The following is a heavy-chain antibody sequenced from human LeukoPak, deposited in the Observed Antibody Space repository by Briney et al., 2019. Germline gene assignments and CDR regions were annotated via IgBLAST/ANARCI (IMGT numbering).Heavy chain of an antibody. D-gene: IGHD1-26*01. Sequence: PGGSLRLSCAASGFTFSTYWMSWVRQAPGKGLDCVANIEQDGSEKYYVDSVKGRFTISRDNAKNSLYLQMNNLRAEDTAVYYCASQKVGATDYWGQGTLVTVSS. J-gene: IGHJ4*02. V-gene: IGHV3-7*01. CDR2: IEQDGSEK. CDR3: ASQKVGATDY. CDR1: GFTFSTYW.